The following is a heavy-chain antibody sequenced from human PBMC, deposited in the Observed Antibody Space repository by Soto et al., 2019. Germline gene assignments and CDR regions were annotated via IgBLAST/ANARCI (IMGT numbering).Heavy chain of an antibody. CDR2: IVPMFGTA. V-gene: IGHV1-69*12. J-gene: IGHJ5*02. CDR1: GGTFGNTA. Sequence: QVQLVQSGAEVKEPGSSVNVSCKTSGGTFGNTAVTWVRQAPGQGLEWIGGIVPMFGTANYVQKFRGRVTITADESTSTADMELSSLRSDDTAVYYCARDGDPGYSFWSGPLGGGRFDPWGQGTLVTVSS. CDR3: ARDGDPGYSFWSGPLGGGRFDP. D-gene: IGHD3-3*01.